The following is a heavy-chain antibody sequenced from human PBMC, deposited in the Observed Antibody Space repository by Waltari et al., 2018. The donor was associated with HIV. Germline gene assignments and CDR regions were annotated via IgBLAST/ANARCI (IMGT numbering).Heavy chain of an antibody. CDR2: FDPDAVET. D-gene: IGHD3-10*01. Sequence: VQLVQSGAEVKKPGASVKVSCMASGYTLSELSIHWVRQIPGKGLEWMGYFDPDAVETIYEKNFQGRVAMTVDTSADTAYMDLTRLTSEDTAVYYCVSSFYGDDAFDLWGQGTMVTVSS. V-gene: IGHV1-24*01. CDR3: VSSFYGDDAFDL. J-gene: IGHJ3*01. CDR1: GYTLSELS.